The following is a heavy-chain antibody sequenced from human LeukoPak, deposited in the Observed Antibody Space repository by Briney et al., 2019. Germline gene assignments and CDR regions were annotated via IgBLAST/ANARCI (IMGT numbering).Heavy chain of an antibody. CDR2: ISSSSSYI. D-gene: IGHD1-26*01. J-gene: IGHJ4*02. V-gene: IGHV3-21*01. Sequence: GGSLRLSCAAFGFTFSSYSMNWVRQAPGKGPEWASSISSSSSYIYYADSVKGRFTISRDNAKNSLHLQMNSLRAEDTAVYYCARGRFGSYISFDYWGQGTLVTVSS. CDR1: GFTFSSYS. CDR3: ARGRFGSYISFDY.